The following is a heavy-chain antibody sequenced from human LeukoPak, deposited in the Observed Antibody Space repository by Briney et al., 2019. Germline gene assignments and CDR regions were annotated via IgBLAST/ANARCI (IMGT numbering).Heavy chain of an antibody. J-gene: IGHJ6*02. D-gene: IGHD6-13*01. CDR3: AREKAAAGPGILYYYYGMDV. V-gene: IGHV6-1*01. CDR2: TYYRSKWYN. Sequence: SQTLSLTCAISGDSVSSNSAAWNWIRQSPSRGLEWLGRTYYRSKWYNDYAVSVKSRITINPDTSKNQFSLQLNSVTPEDTAVYYCAREKAAAGPGILYYYYGMDVWGQGTTVTVSS. CDR1: GDSVSSNSAA.